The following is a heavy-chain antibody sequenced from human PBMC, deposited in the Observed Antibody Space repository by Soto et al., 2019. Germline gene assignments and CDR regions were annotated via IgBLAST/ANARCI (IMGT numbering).Heavy chain of an antibody. V-gene: IGHV4-30-2*01. Sequence: WTWIRRPPGEGLEWIGSISHSDTTYYNPSLKSRVTISVDRSKFQFSLNLTSVTAADTAVYFCARRGDFGGFDAWGQGSMVPVSS. CDR2: ISHSDTT. CDR3: ARRGDFGGFDA. D-gene: IGHD4-17*01. J-gene: IGHJ3*01.